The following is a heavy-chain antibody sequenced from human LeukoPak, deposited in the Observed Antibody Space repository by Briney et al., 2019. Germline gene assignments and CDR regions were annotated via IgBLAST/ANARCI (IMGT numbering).Heavy chain of an antibody. J-gene: IGHJ3*02. V-gene: IGHV1-18*01. Sequence: ASVKVSCKAYGYTFTSYGISWVRQAPGQGLEWMGWISAYNGNTNYAQKLQGRVTMTTDTSTSTAYMELRSLRSDDTAVYYCARDQDIVVVPAVLGAFDIWGQGTMVTVSS. D-gene: IGHD2-2*01. CDR1: GYTFTSYG. CDR3: ARDQDIVVVPAVLGAFDI. CDR2: ISAYNGNT.